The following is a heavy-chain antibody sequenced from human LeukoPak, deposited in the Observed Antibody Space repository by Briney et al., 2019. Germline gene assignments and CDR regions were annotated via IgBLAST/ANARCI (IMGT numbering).Heavy chain of an antibody. CDR2: ISSSSSYI. Sequence: GGSLRLSCAASGFTFSSYSMNWVRQAPGKGLEWVSSISSSSSYIYYADSVKGRFTISRDNAKNSLYLQVNSLRAEDTAVYYCARDPRGYNWNDVGYFDYWGRGTLVTVSS. CDR3: ARDPRGYNWNDVGYFDY. V-gene: IGHV3-21*01. J-gene: IGHJ4*02. CDR1: GFTFSSYS. D-gene: IGHD1-1*01.